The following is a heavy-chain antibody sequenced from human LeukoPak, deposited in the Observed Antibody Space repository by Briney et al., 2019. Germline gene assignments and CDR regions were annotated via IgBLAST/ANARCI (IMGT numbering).Heavy chain of an antibody. V-gene: IGHV4-59*01. CDR2: IYYTGST. CDR1: GGPISSFY. J-gene: IGHJ6*03. D-gene: IGHD3-10*01. CDR3: ARVRYGSNIYYYYYMDV. Sequence: SETLSLTCTVSGGPISSFYWSWIRQPPGKGLEWIGYIYYTGSTDYNPSLKSRVTISVDTSKNQFSLKLTSVTAADTAVYYCARVRYGSNIYYYYYMDVWGKGTTVTVSS.